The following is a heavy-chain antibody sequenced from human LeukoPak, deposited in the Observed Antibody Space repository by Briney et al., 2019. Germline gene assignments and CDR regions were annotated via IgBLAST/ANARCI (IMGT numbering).Heavy chain of an antibody. Sequence: SETLSLTCTVSGGSITNYYCSWIRQPAGKGLEWIGRIYTNGSTNYNPSLKSRVTISVDTSKNQFSLKLSSVTAADTAVYYCARGQVVPAANPFDYWGQGTLVTVSS. D-gene: IGHD2-2*01. V-gene: IGHV4-4*07. CDR1: GGSITNYY. J-gene: IGHJ4*02. CDR3: ARGQVVPAANPFDY. CDR2: IYTNGST.